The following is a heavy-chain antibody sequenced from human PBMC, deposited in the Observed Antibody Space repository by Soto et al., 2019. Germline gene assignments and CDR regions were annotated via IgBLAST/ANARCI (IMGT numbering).Heavy chain of an antibody. CDR2: IYYSGST. Sequence: PSETLSLTCTVSGGSISSYYWGWIRQPPGKGLEWNGSIYYSGSTYYNPSLKSRVTISVDTSKNQFSLKLSSVTAADTAVYYCARLNYYDSSGYYPYFDYWGQGTLVTVSS. J-gene: IGHJ4*02. V-gene: IGHV4-39*01. CDR3: ARLNYYDSSGYYPYFDY. D-gene: IGHD3-22*01. CDR1: GGSISSYY.